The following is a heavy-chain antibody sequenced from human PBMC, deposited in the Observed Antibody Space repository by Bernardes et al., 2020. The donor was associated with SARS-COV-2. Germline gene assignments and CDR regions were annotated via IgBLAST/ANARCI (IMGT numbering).Heavy chain of an antibody. Sequence: SETLSLTCTVSGGSISSGGYYWSWIRQHPGKGLEWIGYIYYSGSTYYNPSLKSRVTISVDTSKNQFSLKLSSVTAADTAVYYCARGGKRTYGSGSYDYYSYYGMDVGAKGTTVTAS. V-gene: IGHV4-31*03. CDR3: ARGGKRTYGSGSYDYYSYYGMDV. CDR2: IYYSGST. J-gene: IGHJ6*04. CDR1: GGSISSGGYY. D-gene: IGHD3-10*01.